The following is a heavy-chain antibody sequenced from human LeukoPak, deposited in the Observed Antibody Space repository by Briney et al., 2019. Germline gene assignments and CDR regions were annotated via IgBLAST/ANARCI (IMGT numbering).Heavy chain of an antibody. D-gene: IGHD3-22*01. CDR3: AKTLTTTSHLFDY. CDR1: GFTFSSYA. CDR2: ISYDGSNK. J-gene: IGHJ4*02. Sequence: PGGSLRLSCAASGFTFSSYAMHWVRKAPGKGLEWVAVISYDGSNKYYADSVKGRFTISRDNSKDTLYLQMNSLRAEDTAVYYCAKTLTTTSHLFDYWGQGTLVTVSS. V-gene: IGHV3-30*18.